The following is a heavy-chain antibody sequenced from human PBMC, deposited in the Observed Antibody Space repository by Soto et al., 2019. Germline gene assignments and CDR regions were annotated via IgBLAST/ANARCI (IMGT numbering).Heavy chain of an antibody. J-gene: IGHJ4*02. D-gene: IGHD1-1*01. CDR1: GGSFSGYY. CDR3: ARGQRSAPFSDY. V-gene: IGHV4-34*01. CDR2: INPDGAT. Sequence: SETLTLTCAVSGGSFSGYYWDWIRQPPGKGLEWIGEINPDGATNYTPSLRGRVTISIDTSRNQFSLKLSSVTAEDTAVYYCARGQRSAPFSDYWCQGRXFTLSS.